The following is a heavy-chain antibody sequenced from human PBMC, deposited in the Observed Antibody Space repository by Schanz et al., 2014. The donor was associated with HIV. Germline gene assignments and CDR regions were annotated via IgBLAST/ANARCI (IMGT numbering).Heavy chain of an antibody. Sequence: QVQLVESGGGVVQPGRSLRLSCAVSGFTFSGYGMHWVRQAPGKGLECVAFIWYDGSNKYYADSVKGRFTISRDNSENTLDLQMTSLRAEDTAVYYCARSPSYGMDVWGQGTTVTVSS. CDR2: IWYDGSNK. CDR1: GFTFSGYG. V-gene: IGHV3-33*01. J-gene: IGHJ6*02. CDR3: ARSPSYGMDV.